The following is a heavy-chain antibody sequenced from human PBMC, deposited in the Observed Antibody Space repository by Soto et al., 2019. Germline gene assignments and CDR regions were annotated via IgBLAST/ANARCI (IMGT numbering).Heavy chain of an antibody. D-gene: IGHD6-13*01. J-gene: IGHJ3*02. CDR1: GFTFSSYA. CDR3: AKDISSSSWDDAFDI. V-gene: IGHV3-23*01. Sequence: GGSLRLSCAASGFTFSSYAMRWVRQGPGKGLEWVSAISGSGGSTYYADSVKGRFTISRDNSKNTLYLQMNSLRAEDTAVYYCAKDISSSSWDDAFDIWGQGTMVTVSS. CDR2: ISGSGGST.